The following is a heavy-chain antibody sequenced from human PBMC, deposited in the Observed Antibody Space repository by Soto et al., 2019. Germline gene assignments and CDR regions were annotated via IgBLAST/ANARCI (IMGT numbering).Heavy chain of an antibody. CDR2: MNPNSGNT. CDR3: ARNYDSSGYPPDY. CDR1: GYTFTSYD. Sequence: ASVKVSCKAAGYTFTSYDINWWRQATGQGFEGMGWMNPNSGNTGYAQKFQGRVTMTTDTSTSTAYMELRSLRFDYSAVYYCARNYDSSGYPPDYWGQGTLVTVSS. V-gene: IGHV1-8*01. J-gene: IGHJ4*02. D-gene: IGHD3-22*01.